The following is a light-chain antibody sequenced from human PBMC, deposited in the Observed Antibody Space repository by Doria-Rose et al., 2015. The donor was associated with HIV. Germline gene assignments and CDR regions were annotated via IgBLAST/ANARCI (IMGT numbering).Light chain of an antibody. J-gene: IGKJ1*01. V-gene: IGKV3-20*01. Sequence: EIVLTQSPGTLSLSPGERATLSCRASQSFSSTYLDWYQQKPGQAPSLLIYDGSTTATGIPDRFSASGSGTDFTLTINRLEPEDAALYYCHQYGTSWTFGQGTKVEI. CDR3: HQYGTSWT. CDR1: QSFSSTY. CDR2: DGS.